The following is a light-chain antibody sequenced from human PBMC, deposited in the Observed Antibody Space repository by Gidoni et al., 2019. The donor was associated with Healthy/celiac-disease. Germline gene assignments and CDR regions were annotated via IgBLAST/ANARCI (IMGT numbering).Light chain of an antibody. V-gene: IGKV3-15*01. CDR2: GAS. CDR3: QQYNNWPLT. J-gene: IGKJ3*01. CDR1: QSVSSN. Sequence: IVMTQSPATLSVSPGERATLSCRASQSVSSNLAWYQQKPGQAPRLLIYGASTRATGIPARFSGSGSGTEFTLTISSPQSEDVAVYYCQQYNNWPLTFGPGTKVDIK.